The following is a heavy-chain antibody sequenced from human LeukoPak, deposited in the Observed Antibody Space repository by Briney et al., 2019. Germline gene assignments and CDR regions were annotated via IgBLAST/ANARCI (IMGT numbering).Heavy chain of an antibody. J-gene: IGHJ4*02. CDR3: AKDRTLHSSGYYDY. CDR2: ISGSGGST. Sequence: GGSLRLSCAASGFTFSSHAMSWVRPAPGKGREWVSAISGSGGSTYYADSVKGRFTISRDNSKNTLYLQMNSLRAEDTAVYYCAKDRTLHSSGYYDYWGQGTLVTVSS. V-gene: IGHV3-23*01. CDR1: GFTFSSHA. D-gene: IGHD3-22*01.